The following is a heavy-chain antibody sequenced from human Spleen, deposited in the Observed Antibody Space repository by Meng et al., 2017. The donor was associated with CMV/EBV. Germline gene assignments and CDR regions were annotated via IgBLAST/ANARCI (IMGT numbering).Heavy chain of an antibody. V-gene: IGHV3-21*01. CDR2: ISSSSSYI. CDR1: GFTFSSYS. J-gene: IGHJ6*02. D-gene: IGHD2-2*02. Sequence: GGSMRLSWAASGFTFSSYSMNWVRQAPGKGLEWVSSISSSSSYIYYADSGKGRFTISRDNAKNSLYLQMNSLRAEDTAVYYCASHPVVPAAIHGVYGMDVWGQGTTVTVSS. CDR3: ASHPVVPAAIHGVYGMDV.